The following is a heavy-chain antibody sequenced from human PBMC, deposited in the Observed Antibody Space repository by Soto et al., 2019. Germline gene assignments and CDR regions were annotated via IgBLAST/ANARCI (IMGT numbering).Heavy chain of an antibody. V-gene: IGHV1-8*01. D-gene: IGHD6-25*01. J-gene: IGHJ4*02. CDR1: GYTFTSYD. Sequence: QVQLVQSGAEVKKPGASVKVSCKASGYTFTSYDINWVRQATGQGLEWMGWMNPNSGNTGYTQKFQGRVTMTRNTSIRTDYMELRSLRSEDTAVYYGARERPLAADYWGPGNLVTVSS. CDR3: ARERPLAADY. CDR2: MNPNSGNT.